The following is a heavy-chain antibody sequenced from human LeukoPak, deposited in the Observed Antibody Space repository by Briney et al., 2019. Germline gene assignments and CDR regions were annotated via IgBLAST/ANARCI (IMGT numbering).Heavy chain of an antibody. Sequence: KPSGTLYLTCAVSGGSISSSNWWSWVRQPPGKGLEWIGEIYHSGSTNYNPSLKSRVTISVDKSKNQFSLKLSSVTAADTAVYYCARNGDYGRLGFDYWGQGTLVTVSS. D-gene: IGHD4-17*01. CDR2: IYHSGST. CDR1: GGSISSSNW. CDR3: ARNGDYGRLGFDY. V-gene: IGHV4-4*02. J-gene: IGHJ4*02.